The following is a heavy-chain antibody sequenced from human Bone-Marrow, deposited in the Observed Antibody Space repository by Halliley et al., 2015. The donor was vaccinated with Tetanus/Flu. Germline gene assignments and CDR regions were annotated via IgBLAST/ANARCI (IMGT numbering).Heavy chain of an antibody. J-gene: IGHJ5*02. CDR2: IKAKIDGGTT. V-gene: IGHV3-15*01. CDR3: TTAHKEYCSTASCYNYAGYNWFDP. CDR1: GISFSDAW. Sequence: SLRLSCAASGISFSDAWMTWVRQVPGKGLEWVGRIKAKIDGGTTDYVAPVKDRFTISRDDSKKTLYLHMENLKSEDTAMYYCTTAHKEYCSTASCYNYAGYNWFDPWGQGTLVTVSS. D-gene: IGHD2-2*02.